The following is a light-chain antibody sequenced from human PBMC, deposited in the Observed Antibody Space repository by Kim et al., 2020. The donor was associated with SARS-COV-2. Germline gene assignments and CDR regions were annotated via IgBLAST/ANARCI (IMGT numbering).Light chain of an antibody. CDR3: AAWDDSLNAYV. Sequence: QSVLTQPPSASGSPRQRVTISCSGGSSNIGANTVNWYQQLPGTAPKLLISRNHQRASGVPDRFSGSKSGTSASLAISGLQSEDEADYHCAAWDDSLNAYVFGTGTKVTVL. V-gene: IGLV1-44*01. CDR1: SSNIGANT. J-gene: IGLJ1*01. CDR2: RNH.